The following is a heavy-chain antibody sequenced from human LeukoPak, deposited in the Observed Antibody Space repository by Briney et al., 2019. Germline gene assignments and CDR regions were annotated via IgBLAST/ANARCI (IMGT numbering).Heavy chain of an antibody. CDR1: GYTFTNYG. D-gene: IGHD2-15*01. Sequence: ASVKVSCKASGYTFTNYGLTWVRQAPGQGLEWMGSISASDGKTKYSQKLQGRVTMSTDTCTNTAYMELRSLRADDTAVYYCARDPPCWGGSCQFTDTTLDYWGQGTLVTVSS. CDR2: ISASDGKT. CDR3: ARDPPCWGGSCQFTDTTLDY. V-gene: IGHV1-18*04. J-gene: IGHJ4*02.